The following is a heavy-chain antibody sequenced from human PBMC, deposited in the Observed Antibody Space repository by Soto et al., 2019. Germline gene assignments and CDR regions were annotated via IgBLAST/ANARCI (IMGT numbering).Heavy chain of an antibody. J-gene: IGHJ4*02. Sequence: SETLSLTCAVYGGSFSGYYWSWIRQPPGKGLEWIGEINHSGGTNYNPSLKSRVTISVDTSKNQFSLKLSSVTAADTAVYYCARGRRGYWVYWGQGTLVTVSS. CDR2: INHSGGT. D-gene: IGHD3-22*01. CDR3: ARGRRGYWVY. CDR1: GGSFSGYY. V-gene: IGHV4-34*01.